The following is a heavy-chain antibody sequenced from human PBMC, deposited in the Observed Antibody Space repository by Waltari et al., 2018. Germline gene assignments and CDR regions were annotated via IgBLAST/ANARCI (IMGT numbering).Heavy chain of an antibody. D-gene: IGHD6-6*01. CDR3: ARDLFGSSDY. V-gene: IGHV4-59*01. CDR1: GGSISSYY. Sequence: QVQLQESGPGLVKPSETLSLTCTVSGGSISSYYWSWIRQPPGKGLEWSGYIYYSGSTNYNPSLKSRVTISVDTSKNQFSLKLSSVTAADTAVYYCARDLFGSSDYWGQGTLVTVSS. CDR2: IYYSGST. J-gene: IGHJ4*02.